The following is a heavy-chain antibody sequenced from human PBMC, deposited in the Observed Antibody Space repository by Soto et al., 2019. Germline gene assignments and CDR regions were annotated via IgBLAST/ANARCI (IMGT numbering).Heavy chain of an antibody. Sequence: QVQLQQSGPGLVKPSETLSLTCAISGDSVSSNDAAWNWIRQSPSRGLEWLGRTYYRSKWLSDYAVSVKSRITLNPATSKNQFSLQLSSVTPEDTAVYYCAREGVVWSYCANAFDVWGQGTMVTVSS. V-gene: IGHV6-1*01. CDR2: TYYRSKWLS. CDR3: AREGVVWSYCANAFDV. J-gene: IGHJ3*01. CDR1: GDSVSSNDAA. D-gene: IGHD1-26*01.